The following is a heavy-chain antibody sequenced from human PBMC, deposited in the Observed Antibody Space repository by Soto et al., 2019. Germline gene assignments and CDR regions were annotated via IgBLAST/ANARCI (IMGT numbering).Heavy chain of an antibody. J-gene: IGHJ4*02. CDR1: GVTFSNYG. CDR3: AMIRRGSSVDY. Sequence: PGGPLRLCCAAAGVTFSNYGMSWVRQAQGKGLEWVANINQDGRDKQYVDSVKGRFTISRDNAKNSLYLQMNSLRVEDTAVYYCAMIRRGSSVDYWGQGTLVTVSS. V-gene: IGHV3-7*05. D-gene: IGHD3-10*01. CDR2: INQDGRDK.